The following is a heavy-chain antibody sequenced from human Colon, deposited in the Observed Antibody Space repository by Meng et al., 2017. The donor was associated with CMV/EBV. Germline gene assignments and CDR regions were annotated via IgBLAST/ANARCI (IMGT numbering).Heavy chain of an antibody. Sequence: TLSLTCTVSGGSVSSGPYYWSWIRQPPGKALEWLARIDWDDDKFYSTSLKTRLTISKDTSKNQVVLTMTNMDPVDTATYYCARIADYYYGMDVWGQGTTVTVSS. V-gene: IGHV2-70*16. CDR2: IDWDDDK. CDR1: GGSVSSGPYY. CDR3: ARIADYYYGMDV. J-gene: IGHJ6*02.